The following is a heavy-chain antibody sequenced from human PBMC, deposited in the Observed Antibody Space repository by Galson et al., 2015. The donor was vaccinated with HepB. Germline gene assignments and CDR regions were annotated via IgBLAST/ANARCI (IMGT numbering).Heavy chain of an antibody. D-gene: IGHD4-17*01. CDR1: GDSVSSNSAA. J-gene: IGHJ4*02. Sequence: CAISGDSVSSNSAAWNWIRQSPSRGLEWLGRTYYRSKWYNDYAVSVKSRITINPDTSKNQFSLQLNSVTPEDTAVYYCARERDDGDYLGGPDYWGQGTLVTVSS. CDR3: ARERDDGDYLGGPDY. CDR2: TYYRSKWYN. V-gene: IGHV6-1*01.